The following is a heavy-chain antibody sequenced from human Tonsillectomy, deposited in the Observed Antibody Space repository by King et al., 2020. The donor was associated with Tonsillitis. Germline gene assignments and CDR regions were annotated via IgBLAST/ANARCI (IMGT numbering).Heavy chain of an antibody. CDR1: GFTFDDYT. Sequence: VQLVESGGVVVQPGGSLRLSCAASGFTFDDYTMHWVRQAPGKGLEWVSLITSDGGSTFYADSVKGRFTISRDNRRNSLFLQMNSLRTENTALYYCAKEKLFVFDYWGQGTLVTVSS. V-gene: IGHV3-43*01. D-gene: IGHD1-7*01. CDR3: AKEKLFVFDY. J-gene: IGHJ4*02. CDR2: ITSDGGST.